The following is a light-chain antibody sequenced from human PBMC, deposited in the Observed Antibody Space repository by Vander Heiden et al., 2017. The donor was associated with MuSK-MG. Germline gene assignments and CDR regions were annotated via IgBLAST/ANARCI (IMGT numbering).Light chain of an antibody. Sequence: DIQMTQSPSSLSASVGDRVTITCRASQSISNYFNWYQQKPGKAPKLLIYGASTLQSEVPSRFSGSGSGTDFTLTISSLQPEDFATYYCQQSYRAPWTFGQGTKVEIK. CDR3: QQSYRAPWT. CDR1: QSISNY. CDR2: GAS. V-gene: IGKV1-39*01. J-gene: IGKJ1*01.